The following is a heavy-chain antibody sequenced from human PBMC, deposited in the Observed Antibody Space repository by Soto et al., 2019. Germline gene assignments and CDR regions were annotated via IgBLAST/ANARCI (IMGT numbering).Heavy chain of an antibody. CDR2: ISGSGGST. V-gene: IGHV3-23*01. D-gene: IGHD3-10*01. Sequence: EVQVLDSGGGLVQPGGSLRLSCAASGFTFTNYPMAWVRQAPAKGLEWVSNISGSGGSTFYADSVKGRFTISRDNSKNTVYLQMNSLRVEDTAVYYCAKRPLKFEGSYFDYWGQGTLVTVSS. CDR3: AKRPLKFEGSYFDY. J-gene: IGHJ4*02. CDR1: GFTFTNYP.